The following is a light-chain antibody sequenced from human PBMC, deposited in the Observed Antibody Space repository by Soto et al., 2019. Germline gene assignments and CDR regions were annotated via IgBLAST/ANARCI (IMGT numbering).Light chain of an antibody. CDR1: SSDIGSYNL. V-gene: IGLV2-23*02. CDR3: CSFAGSTSL. CDR2: EVT. Sequence: QSALTQPASVSGSPGQSITISCTGTSSDIGSYNLVSWYQQHPGKAPKLLIYEVTKRPSGVSNRFSGSKSGNTASFTISGLQAEDEADYYCCSFAGSTSLFGGGTQLTVL. J-gene: IGLJ2*01.